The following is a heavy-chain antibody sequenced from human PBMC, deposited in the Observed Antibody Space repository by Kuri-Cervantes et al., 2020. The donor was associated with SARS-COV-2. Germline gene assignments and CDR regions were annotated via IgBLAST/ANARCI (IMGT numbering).Heavy chain of an antibody. CDR1: GFTLSSYW. CDR3: ARDRGEDIVVVVAASAYDY. V-gene: IGHV3-74*01. D-gene: IGHD2-15*01. Sequence: GGSLRLSCAASGFTLSSYWMHWVRQAPGKGLVWVSRINSDGSSTSYADSVKGRFTISRDNAKNTLYLQMNSLRAEDTAVYYCARDRGEDIVVVVAASAYDYWGQGTLVTVSS. CDR2: INSDGSST. J-gene: IGHJ4*02.